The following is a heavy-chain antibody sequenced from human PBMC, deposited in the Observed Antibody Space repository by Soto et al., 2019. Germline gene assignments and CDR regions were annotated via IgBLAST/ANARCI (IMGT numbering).Heavy chain of an antibody. J-gene: IGHJ4*02. CDR1: GFTFSSYS. CDR3: ARDQPRALDY. Sequence: GPLRLSCADSGFTFSSYSMNWVRQAPGKGLEWVSSISSSSSYIYYADSVKGRFTISRDNAKNSLYLQMNSLRAEDTAVYYCARDQPRALDYWGQGTLVTVSS. CDR2: ISSSSSYI. V-gene: IGHV3-21*01.